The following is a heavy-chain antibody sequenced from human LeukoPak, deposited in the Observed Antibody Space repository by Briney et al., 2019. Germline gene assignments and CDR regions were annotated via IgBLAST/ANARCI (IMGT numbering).Heavy chain of an antibody. CDR3: AMVSNSGYDYYYMDV. Sequence: PSQTLSLTCTVSGGSISSGGYYWSWIRQHPGKGLEWIGYIYYSGSTYYNPSLKSRVTISVDTSKNQFSLKLSSVTAADTAVYYCAMVSNSGYDYYYMDVWGKGTTVTVSS. CDR2: IYYSGST. J-gene: IGHJ6*03. D-gene: IGHD2/OR15-2a*01. CDR1: GGSISSGGYY. V-gene: IGHV4-31*03.